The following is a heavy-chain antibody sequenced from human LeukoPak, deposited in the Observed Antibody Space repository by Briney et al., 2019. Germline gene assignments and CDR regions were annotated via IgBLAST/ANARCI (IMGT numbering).Heavy chain of an antibody. J-gene: IGHJ6*03. CDR1: GGSISSGGYY. Sequence: SETLSLTCTVSGGSISSGGYYWSWIRQHPGKGLEWIGYIYYSGSTYYNPSLKSRVTISVDTSKNQFSLKLSPVTAADTAVYYCARAVSRYDFWSGYYVSYYMDVWGKGTTVTVSS. CDR3: ARAVSRYDFWSGYYVSYYMDV. CDR2: IYYSGST. D-gene: IGHD3-3*01. V-gene: IGHV4-31*03.